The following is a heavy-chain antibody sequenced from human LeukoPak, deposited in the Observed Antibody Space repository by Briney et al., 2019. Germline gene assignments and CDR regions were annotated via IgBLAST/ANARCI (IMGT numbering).Heavy chain of an antibody. J-gene: IGHJ4*02. CDR3: ARDFAGSSSLNY. CDR1: GYTFTGYY. CDR2: INPNSGGT. Sequence: ASVKVSFKASGYTFTGYYMHWVRQAPGQGLEWMGWINPNSGGTNYAQKFQGRVTMTRDTSISTAYMELSRLRSDDTAVYYCARDFAGSSSLNYWGQGTLVTVSS. D-gene: IGHD6-6*01. V-gene: IGHV1-2*02.